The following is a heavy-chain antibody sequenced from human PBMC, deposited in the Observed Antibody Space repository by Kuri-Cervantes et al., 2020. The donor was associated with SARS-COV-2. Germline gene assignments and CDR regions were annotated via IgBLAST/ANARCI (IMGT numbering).Heavy chain of an antibody. Sequence: GGSLRLSCTASDFAFTNYPMHWVRQAPGKGLEWVALISYDGRKINYSESVKGRFTISRDNSQSALYLQMDSLTPEETALYYCARELSPGGSHLDYWGQGTLVTVSS. V-gene: IGHV3-30*04. CDR3: ARELSPGGSHLDY. D-gene: IGHD3-16*01. J-gene: IGHJ4*02. CDR1: DFAFTNYP. CDR2: ISYDGRKI.